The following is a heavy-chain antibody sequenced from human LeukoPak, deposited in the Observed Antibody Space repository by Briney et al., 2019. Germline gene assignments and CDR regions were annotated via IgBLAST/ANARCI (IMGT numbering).Heavy chain of an antibody. D-gene: IGHD3-10*01. CDR2: MSYENNNK. CDR1: GFTFRNYA. V-gene: IGHV3-30-3*01. Sequence: GGSLRLSCAASGFTFRNYAMHWVRQAPGKGLEWVAAMSFDGIMSYENNNKYYADSVKGRFTISRDNSKNTLYLQMNSLRVEDTGVCSCARGDGSGSYLLDYWGLGTLVTVSS. J-gene: IGHJ4*02. CDR3: ARGDGSGSYLLDY.